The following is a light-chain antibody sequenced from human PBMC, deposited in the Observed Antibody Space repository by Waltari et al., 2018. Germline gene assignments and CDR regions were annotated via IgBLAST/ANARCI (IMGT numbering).Light chain of an antibody. Sequence: SYELTQTSSVSVSPGQTARITCSGHELPRKYAYWFQQKSGQAPRLVIYEDTKRPSGIPDRFSGSSSGTVATLTIAGAQVDDEADYYCYSSDSTGLRVFGGGTSVVVL. CDR3: YSSDSTGLRV. CDR1: ELPRKY. V-gene: IGLV3-10*01. J-gene: IGLJ1*01. CDR2: EDT.